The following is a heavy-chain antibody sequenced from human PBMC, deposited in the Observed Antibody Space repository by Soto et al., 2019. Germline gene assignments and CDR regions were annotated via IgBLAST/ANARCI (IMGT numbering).Heavy chain of an antibody. Sequence: ASVKVSCKASGYTFTSYYMHWVRQAPGQGLEWMGIINPSGGSTSYAQKFQGRVTMTRDTSTSTVYMELSSLRSEDTAVYYCASQFPSYSSSPYYGMDVWGQGTTVTVSS. D-gene: IGHD6-6*01. V-gene: IGHV1-46*01. J-gene: IGHJ6*02. CDR3: ASQFPSYSSSPYYGMDV. CDR2: INPSGGST. CDR1: GYTFTSYY.